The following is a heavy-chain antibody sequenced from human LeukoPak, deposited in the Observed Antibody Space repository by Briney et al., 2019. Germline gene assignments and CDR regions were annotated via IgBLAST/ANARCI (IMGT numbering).Heavy chain of an antibody. CDR1: GFTFSSYA. CDR2: ISGSGDRT. Sequence: PGGSLRLSCAASGFTFSSYAMSWVRQAPGKGLEWVPAISGSGDRTYYADSVKGRFTISRDNSKNTLYLQMNSLRDEDTAVYYCASRDYFDYWGQGTLVTVSS. J-gene: IGHJ4*02. V-gene: IGHV3-23*01. CDR3: ASRDYFDY.